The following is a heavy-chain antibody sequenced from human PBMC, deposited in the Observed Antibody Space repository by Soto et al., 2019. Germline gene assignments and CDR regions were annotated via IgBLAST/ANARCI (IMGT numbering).Heavy chain of an antibody. J-gene: IGHJ4*02. Sequence: GGSLRLSCAASGFTFSDYYMSWIRQAPGKGLEWVSYISSSGSTIYYADSVKGRFTISRDNAKNSLYLQMNSLRAEDTAVYYCARDLPEVYDILTGYRYSPMKGRPGFDYWGQGTLVTVSS. CDR1: GFTFSDYY. CDR3: ARDLPEVYDILTGYRYSPMKGRPGFDY. D-gene: IGHD3-9*01. CDR2: ISSSGSTI. V-gene: IGHV3-11*01.